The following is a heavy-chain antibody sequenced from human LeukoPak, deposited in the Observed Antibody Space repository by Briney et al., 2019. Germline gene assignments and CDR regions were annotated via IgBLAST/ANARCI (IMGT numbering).Heavy chain of an antibody. CDR2: INHSGST. V-gene: IGHV4-34*01. CDR3: AGGYFDWLLR. J-gene: IGHJ4*02. Sequence: SETQSLTCAVYGGSFSGYYWSWIRQPPGKGLEWIGEINHSGSTNYNPSLKSRVTISVDTSKNQFSLKLSSVTAADTAVYYCAGGYFDWLLRWGQGTLVTVSS. CDR1: GGSFSGYY. D-gene: IGHD3-9*01.